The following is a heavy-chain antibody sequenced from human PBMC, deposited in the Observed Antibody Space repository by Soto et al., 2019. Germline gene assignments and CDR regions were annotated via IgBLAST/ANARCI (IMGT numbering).Heavy chain of an antibody. D-gene: IGHD6-19*01. V-gene: IGHV1-69*01. J-gene: IGHJ6*02. Sequence: QVQLVQSGAEVQKPGSSVKVSCKASGGTFSSYAISWVRQAPGQGLEWMGGIIPIFGTANYAQKFQGRVTITADESTSTAYMELSSLRSEDTAVYYCARAAIAVAGNTYYYYYGMDVWGQGTTVTVSS. CDR2: IIPIFGTA. CDR3: ARAAIAVAGNTYYYYYGMDV. CDR1: GGTFSSYA.